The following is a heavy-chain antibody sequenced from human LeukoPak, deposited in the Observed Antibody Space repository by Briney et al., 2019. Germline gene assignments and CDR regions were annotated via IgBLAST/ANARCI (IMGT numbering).Heavy chain of an antibody. CDR3: AGGTTMVYSNY. J-gene: IGHJ4*02. CDR2: VYNTGTT. CDR1: GGSISSFY. D-gene: IGHD5-18*01. V-gene: IGHV4-59*03. Sequence: PSETLSLTCTASGGSISSFYWSWIRQPPGKGLEWIGYVYNTGTTNYNPSLKSRVTISADTSKNQLSLKVTSVTAADTAVYYCAGGTTMVYSNYWGQGTLVTVAS.